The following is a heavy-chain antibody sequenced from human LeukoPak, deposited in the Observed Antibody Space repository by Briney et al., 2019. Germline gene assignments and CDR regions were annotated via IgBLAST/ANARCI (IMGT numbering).Heavy chain of an antibody. CDR1: GFTFSSYW. V-gene: IGHV3-7*01. CDR2: IKEDGRQK. Sequence: KPGGSLRLSCAASGFTFSSYWMSWVRQAPGKGLEWVANIKEDGRQKYYVGSVKGRLTISRDNAKNSLYLQMNSLRAEDTALYYCARDRWGYSYGGDWGQGTLVTVSS. D-gene: IGHD5-18*01. J-gene: IGHJ4*02. CDR3: ARDRWGYSYGGD.